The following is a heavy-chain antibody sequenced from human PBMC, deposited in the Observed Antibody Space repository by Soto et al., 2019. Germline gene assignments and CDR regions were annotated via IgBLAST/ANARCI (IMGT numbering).Heavy chain of an antibody. CDR1: GFTFSSYW. CDR2: IKQDRSEK. J-gene: IGHJ4*02. CDR3: VRDHGHYDSSGYYSVFDY. D-gene: IGHD3-22*01. V-gene: IGHV3-7*01. Sequence: PGGSLRLSCAASGFTFSSYWMSWVRQAPGKGLEWVANIKQDRSEKYYVDSVKGRFTISRDNAKNSLYLQMNSLRAEDTAVYYCVRDHGHYDSSGYYSVFDYWGQGTLVTVSS.